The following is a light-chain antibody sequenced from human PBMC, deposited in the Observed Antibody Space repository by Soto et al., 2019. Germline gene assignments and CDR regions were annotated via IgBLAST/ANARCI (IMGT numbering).Light chain of an antibody. J-gene: IGKJ1*01. CDR2: DAS. Sequence: EVVLTQSPGTLSLSPGERATLSCRASQSVRNNYLAWYQQNPGQAPSLLMYDASTRATGIPDRFSASGSGTDFTLTISRLEPEDLAMYYCQQYGSSPWTFGQGTKVEIK. CDR3: QQYGSSPWT. V-gene: IGKV3-20*01. CDR1: QSVRNNY.